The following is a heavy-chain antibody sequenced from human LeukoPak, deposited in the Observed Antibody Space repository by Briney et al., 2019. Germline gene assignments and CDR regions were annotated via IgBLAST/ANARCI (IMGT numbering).Heavy chain of an antibody. CDR1: GFTFSSYG. CDR2: IHYDGIKK. J-gene: IGHJ4*02. D-gene: IGHD5-18*01. Sequence: GGSLRLSCAASGFTFSSYGLHWVRQAPGKGLEWVAFIHYDGIKKYYADSVKGRFTISRDNSKNTLYLQMNTLRIEDTALYYCAKAIQLWLQDVPLDYWGQGTLVTVSS. V-gene: IGHV3-30*02. CDR3: AKAIQLWLQDVPLDY.